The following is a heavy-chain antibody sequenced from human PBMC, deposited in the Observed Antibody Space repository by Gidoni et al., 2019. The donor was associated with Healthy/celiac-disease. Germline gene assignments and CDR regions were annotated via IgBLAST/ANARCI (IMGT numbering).Heavy chain of an antibody. CDR1: GFTFSDYS. CDR2: ISSSSSYT. Sequence: QVQLVESGGGLVKPGGSLRLSCAASGFTFSDYSLSWIRQAPGKGLEWVSYISSSSSYTNYADSVKGRFTISRDNAKNSLYLQMNSLRAEDTAVYYCARALTMVRGVIIRWGNAFDIWGQGTMVTVSS. CDR3: ARALTMVRGVIIRWGNAFDI. D-gene: IGHD3-10*01. J-gene: IGHJ3*02. V-gene: IGHV3-11*05.